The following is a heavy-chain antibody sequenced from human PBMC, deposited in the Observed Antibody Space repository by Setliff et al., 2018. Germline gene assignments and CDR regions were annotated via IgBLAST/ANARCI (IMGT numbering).Heavy chain of an antibody. V-gene: IGHV1-18*01. D-gene: IGHD6-19*01. CDR1: GYTFANYG. CDR3: ARTPPNRGLSNGWYVDY. Sequence: ASVKVSCKASGYTFANYGITWVRQAPGQGLEWMAWISAYDGNTKYTLKLQGRVTLTTDTPTTTAYMDLRGLRSDDTAVYYCARTPPNRGLSNGWYVDYWGQGALVTVSS. J-gene: IGHJ4*02. CDR2: ISAYDGNT.